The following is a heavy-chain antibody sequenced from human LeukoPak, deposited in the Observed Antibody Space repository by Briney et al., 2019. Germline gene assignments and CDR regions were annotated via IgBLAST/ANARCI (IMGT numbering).Heavy chain of an antibody. CDR2: IIPVFGTT. V-gene: IGHV1-69*06. J-gene: IGHJ4*02. CDR1: GSTFSNHA. D-gene: IGHD1-26*01. CDR3: ATLPISGSYPFDY. Sequence: GASVKVSCKASGSTFSNHAFNWVRQAPGQGLEWMGGIIPVFGTTDYAQRFQGRVTMTEDTSTDTAYMELSSLRSEDTAVYYCATLPISGSYPFDYWGQGTLVTVSS.